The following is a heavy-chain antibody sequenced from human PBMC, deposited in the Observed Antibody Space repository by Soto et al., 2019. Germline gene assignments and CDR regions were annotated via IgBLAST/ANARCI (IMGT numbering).Heavy chain of an antibody. CDR2: IYPGDSDT. CDR3: ARGYPENGYRSSTSCQNWFDP. D-gene: IGHD2-2*01. J-gene: IGHJ5*02. Sequence: GESLKISCKGSGYSFTSYWIGWVRQMPGKGLEWMGIIYPGDSDTRYSPSFQGQVTISADKSISTAYLQWSSLKASDTAMYYCARGYPENGYRSSTSCQNWFDPWGQGTLVTVSS. V-gene: IGHV5-51*01. CDR1: GYSFTSYW.